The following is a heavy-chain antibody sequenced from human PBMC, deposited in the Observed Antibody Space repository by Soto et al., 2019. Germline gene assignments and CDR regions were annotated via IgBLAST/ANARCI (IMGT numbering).Heavy chain of an antibody. CDR2: IKEDGSEI. V-gene: IGHV3-7*03. J-gene: IGHJ4*02. CDR1: GFNVMSYW. CDR3: AREPYDSSGYPVGYFDY. Sequence: GGSLRLSCAVSGFNVMSYWMSWVRQAPGKGLEWVASIKEDGSEIYYLHSVRGRFSISRDSAGNALHLTMDSLRADGTAVYYCAREPYDSSGYPVGYFDYWGQGTLVTVSS. D-gene: IGHD3-22*01.